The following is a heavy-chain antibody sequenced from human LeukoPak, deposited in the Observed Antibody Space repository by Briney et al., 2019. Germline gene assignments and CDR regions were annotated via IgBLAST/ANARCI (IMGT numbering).Heavy chain of an antibody. J-gene: IGHJ6*04. V-gene: IGHV1-24*01. D-gene: IGHD3-10*01. CDR2: FDPEDGET. CDR1: GYTLTELS. CDR3: TIISSDYYYGMDV. Sequence: ASVKVSCKVSGYTLTELSMHWVQQAPGKGLEWMGGFDPEDGETIYAQKFQGRVTMTEDTSTDTAYMELSSLRSEDTAVYYCTIISSDYYYGMDVWGKGTTVTVSS.